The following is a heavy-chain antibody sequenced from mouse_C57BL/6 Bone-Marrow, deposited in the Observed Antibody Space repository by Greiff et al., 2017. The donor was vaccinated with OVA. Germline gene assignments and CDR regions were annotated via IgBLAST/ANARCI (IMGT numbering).Heavy chain of an antibody. Sequence: EVHLVESGGGLVKPGGSLKLSCAASGFTFSSYTMSWVRQTPEKRLEWVATISGGGGNTYYPDSVKGRFTISRDNAKNTLYLQMSSLRSEDTALYYCARHRGRRGGSYAMDYWGQGTSVTVSS. D-gene: IGHD2-12*01. CDR1: GFTFSSYT. CDR3: ARHRGRRGGSYAMDY. V-gene: IGHV5-9*01. J-gene: IGHJ4*01. CDR2: ISGGGGNT.